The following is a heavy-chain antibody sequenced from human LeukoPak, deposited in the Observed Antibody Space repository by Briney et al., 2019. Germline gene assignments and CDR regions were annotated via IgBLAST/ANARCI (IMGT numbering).Heavy chain of an antibody. CDR1: GGSFSGYY. J-gene: IGHJ3*02. V-gene: IGHV4-34*01. CDR3: ARTLYSRDAFDI. CDR2: INHSGST. Sequence: SETLSLTCAVYGGSFSGYYWSWIRQPPGKGLEWIGEINHSGSTNHNPSLKSRVTISVDTSKNQFSLKLSSVTAADTAVYYCARTLYSRDAFDIWGQGTMVTVSS. D-gene: IGHD4-11*01.